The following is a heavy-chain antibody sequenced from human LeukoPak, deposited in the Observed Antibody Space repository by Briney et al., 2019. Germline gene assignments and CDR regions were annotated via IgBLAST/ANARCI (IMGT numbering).Heavy chain of an antibody. CDR2: ISYVGSNK. J-gene: IGHJ1*01. CDR3: ARDRDDSSGYYGYFQH. Sequence: GGSLRLSCAASGFTFSSYAMHWVRQAPGKGLEWVAVISYVGSNKYYADSVKGRFTISRDNSKNTLYLQMNSLRAEDTAVYYCARDRDDSSGYYGYFQHWGQGTLVTVSS. CDR1: GFTFSSYA. V-gene: IGHV3-30*01. D-gene: IGHD3-22*01.